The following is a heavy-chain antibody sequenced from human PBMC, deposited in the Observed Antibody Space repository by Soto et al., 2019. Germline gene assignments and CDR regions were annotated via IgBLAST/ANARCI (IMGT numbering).Heavy chain of an antibody. J-gene: IGHJ5*02. CDR1: GGSISNYY. CDR3: ASGGNWFDP. V-gene: IGHV4-59*01. D-gene: IGHD3-16*01. Sequence: SETLSLTCNVSGGSISNYYLTWVRQSPEKGLEGIGYMYYNGNINCNPSLKSRVTISIDTSKNQFSLTLKSVTAADTAVYYCASGGNWFDPWGQGVLVTVYS. CDR2: MYYNGNI.